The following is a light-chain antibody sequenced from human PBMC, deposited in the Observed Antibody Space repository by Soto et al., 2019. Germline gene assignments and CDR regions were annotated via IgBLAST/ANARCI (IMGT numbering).Light chain of an antibody. V-gene: IGLV3-21*04. J-gene: IGLJ3*02. CDR2: YDS. CDR3: QVWDSSSDRV. Sequence: SYELTQPPSVSVAPGKTARITCGGNNIGSKSVHWYQQKPGQAPVLVIYYDSDRPSGIPERFSGSNSGNTATLTISRGEAGDEADYYCQVWDSSSDRVFGGGTKLTVL. CDR1: NIGSKS.